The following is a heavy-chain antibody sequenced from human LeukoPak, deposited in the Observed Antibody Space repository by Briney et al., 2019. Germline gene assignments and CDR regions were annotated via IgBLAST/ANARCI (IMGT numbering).Heavy chain of an antibody. J-gene: IGHJ6*03. CDR2: INWNGGST. CDR3: ARDRTDDSYYYYMDV. D-gene: IGHD3-16*01. Sequence: GGSLRLSCAASGFTFDDYGMSWVRQAPGKGLEWVSGINWNGGSTGYADSVKGRFTISRDNAKNSLYLQMNSLRAEDTAVYYCARDRTDDSYYYYMDVWGKGTTVTVSS. CDR1: GFTFDDYG. V-gene: IGHV3-20*04.